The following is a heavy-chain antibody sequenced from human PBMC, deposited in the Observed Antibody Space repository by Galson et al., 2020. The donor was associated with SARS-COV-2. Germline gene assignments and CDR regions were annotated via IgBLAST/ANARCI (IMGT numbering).Heavy chain of an antibody. V-gene: IGHV3-30*03. CDR3: ATTAERHKVH. Sequence: QAGGSLRLSCAASGFTFSNYAMHWVRQAPGKGLEWVGFISYDGSRTHYVDSVKGRLTISRDNSKNTVSLQMNSLRPEDTAIYYCATTAERHKVHWGQGTQVTVSS. CDR1: GFTFSNYA. J-gene: IGHJ4*02. CDR2: ISYDGSRT.